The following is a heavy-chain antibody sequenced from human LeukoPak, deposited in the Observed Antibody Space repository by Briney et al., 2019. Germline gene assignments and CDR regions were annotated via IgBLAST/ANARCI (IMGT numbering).Heavy chain of an antibody. J-gene: IGHJ5*02. V-gene: IGHV1-46*01. Sequence: GASVKVSCKASGYTFTSYYMHWVRQAPGQGLEWMGIINPSGGSTSYAQKFQGRVTMTRDTSTSTVYMELSSLRSDDTAVYYCAIGRRLGWFDPWGQGTLVTVSS. CDR3: AIGRRLGWFDP. CDR2: INPSGGST. CDR1: GYTFTSYY. D-gene: IGHD6-25*01.